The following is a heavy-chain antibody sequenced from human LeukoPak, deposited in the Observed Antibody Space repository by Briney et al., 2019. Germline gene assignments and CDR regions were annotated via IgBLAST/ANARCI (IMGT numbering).Heavy chain of an antibody. CDR1: GGSISSYY. V-gene: IGHV4-4*07. J-gene: IGHJ5*02. CDR2: IYTSGST. CDR3: ARVNCSSTSCYLFWFDP. Sequence: KASETLSLTCTVSGGSISSYYWSWIRQPAGKGLEWIGRIYTSGSTNYNPSLKSRVTMSVDTSKTQFSLKLSSVTAADTAVYYCARVNCSSTSCYLFWFDPWGQGTLVTVSS. D-gene: IGHD2-2*01.